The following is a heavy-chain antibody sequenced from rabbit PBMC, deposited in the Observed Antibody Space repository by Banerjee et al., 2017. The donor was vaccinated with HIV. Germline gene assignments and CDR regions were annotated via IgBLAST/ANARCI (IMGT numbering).Heavy chain of an antibody. V-gene: IGHV1S40*01. CDR2: IYAGSGST. CDR3: ARGAGSSAASSRLDL. J-gene: IGHJ3*01. D-gene: IGHD8-1*01. CDR1: GFSFSSSYY. Sequence: QSLEESGGDLVKPGASLTLTCTASGFSFSSSYYMCWVRQAPGKGLEWIGCIYAGSGSTYYASWAKGRFTISKTSSTTVTLQMTSLTAADTATYFCARGAGSSAASSRLDLWGQGTLVTVS.